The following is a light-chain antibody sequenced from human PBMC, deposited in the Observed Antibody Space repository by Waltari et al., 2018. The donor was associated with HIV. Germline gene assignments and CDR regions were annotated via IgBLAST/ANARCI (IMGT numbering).Light chain of an antibody. CDR1: TGAVTSGHF. CDR2: RTR. V-gene: IGLV7-46*01. Sequence: QAVVTQEPSLTVSPGGTVTLTCGSSTGAVTSGHFPSWFQQKPGQAPRTLFFRTRPHPSRSPARFSGSLLGGKAALTLSGAQPEDEADYYCLLSYSRARVFGGGTKLTVL. CDR3: LLSYSRARV. J-gene: IGLJ3*02.